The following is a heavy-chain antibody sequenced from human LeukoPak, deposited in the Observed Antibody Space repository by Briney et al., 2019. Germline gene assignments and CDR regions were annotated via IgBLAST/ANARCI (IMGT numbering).Heavy chain of an antibody. CDR1: GYTGYY. J-gene: IGHJ6*02. CDR2: INPNSGGT. V-gene: IGHV1-2*02. Sequence: GASVKVSCKASGYTGYYMHWVRQAPGQGLEWMGWINPNSGGTNYAQKFQGRVTMTRDTSISTAYMELSRLRSNDAAVYYCAREVLAKNYGLDVWGQGTTVTVSS. CDR3: AREVLAKNYGLDV. D-gene: IGHD2-8*02.